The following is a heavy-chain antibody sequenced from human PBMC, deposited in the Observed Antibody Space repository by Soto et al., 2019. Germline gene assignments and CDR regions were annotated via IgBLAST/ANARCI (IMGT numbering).Heavy chain of an antibody. V-gene: IGHV3-53*04. J-gene: IGHJ5*02. CDR3: ARLARTRLNSSSWYLGWFDP. Sequence: EVQLVESGGGLVQPGGSLRLSCAASGFTVSSNYMSWVRQAPGKGLEWVSVIYSGGSTYYADSVKGRFTISRHNSKNPLYLQMSSRRAEDAAVYDCARLARTRLNSSSWYLGWFDPWGQGTLVTVSS. D-gene: IGHD6-13*01. CDR2: IYSGGST. CDR1: GFTVSSNY.